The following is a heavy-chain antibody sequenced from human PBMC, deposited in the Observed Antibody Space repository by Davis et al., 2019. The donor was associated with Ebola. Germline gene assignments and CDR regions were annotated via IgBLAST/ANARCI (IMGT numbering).Heavy chain of an antibody. CDR3: ARGGITMTVVPRDYYYGLDV. D-gene: IGHD3-22*01. V-gene: IGHV1-2*06. J-gene: IGHJ6*02. CDR2: THPNNFDT. Sequence: AASVKVSCKTSGYTFSDYFIHWVRQAPGQGLEWLGRTHPNNFDTNYGQRFQGRVTMTRDTAINTAYMELRSLNSDDTAVYFCARGGITMTVVPRDYYYGLDVWGQGTTVTVSS. CDR1: GYTFSDYF.